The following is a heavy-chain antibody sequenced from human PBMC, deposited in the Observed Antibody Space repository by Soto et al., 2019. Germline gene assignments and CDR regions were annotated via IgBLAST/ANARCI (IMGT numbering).Heavy chain of an antibody. Sequence: ASVKVSCKASGYTFSGFYMHWVRQAPGQGLEWMGWINPNSGGTKSAEKFQGRVTMIRDTSISTAYMELSGLNSDDTAVYYCATPTPLRGAMITNINFDFWGQGTPVTVSS. CDR3: ATPTPLRGAMITNINFDF. J-gene: IGHJ4*02. CDR1: GYTFSGFY. V-gene: IGHV1-2*02. CDR2: INPNSGGT. D-gene: IGHD3-10*01.